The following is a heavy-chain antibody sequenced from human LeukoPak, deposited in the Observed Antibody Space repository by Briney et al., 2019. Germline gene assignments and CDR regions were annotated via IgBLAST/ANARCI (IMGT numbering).Heavy chain of an antibody. CDR3: ARRDWIVVVVAATGDAFDI. V-gene: IGHV4-39*01. J-gene: IGHJ3*02. CDR1: GGSISSSRYY. CDR2: IYYSEST. Sequence: SETLSLTCIVSGGSISSSRYYWGWIRQPPGKGLEWIGSIYYSESTYYNPSLKSRVTISVDTSNNQFSLKLSSVTAADTAVYYCARRDWIVVVVAATGDAFDIWGQGTMVTVSS. D-gene: IGHD2-15*01.